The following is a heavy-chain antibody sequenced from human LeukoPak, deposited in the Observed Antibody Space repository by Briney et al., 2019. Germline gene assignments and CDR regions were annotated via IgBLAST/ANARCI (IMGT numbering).Heavy chain of an antibody. Sequence: GGSLRLSCAASGFTFSSYSMNWVHQAPGKGLEWVSSISSSSSYIYYADSVKGRFTISRDNAKNSLCLQMNSLRAEDTAVYYCARAYEQQLVLDYWGQGTLVTVSS. J-gene: IGHJ4*02. CDR2: ISSSSSYI. CDR3: ARAYEQQLVLDY. CDR1: GFTFSSYS. V-gene: IGHV3-21*01. D-gene: IGHD6-13*01.